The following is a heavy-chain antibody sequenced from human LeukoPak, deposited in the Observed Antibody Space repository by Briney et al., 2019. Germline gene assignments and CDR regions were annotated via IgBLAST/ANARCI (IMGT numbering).Heavy chain of an antibody. CDR2: VHYSGST. J-gene: IGHJ4*02. Sequence: SETLSLTCTVSGGSLSHYHWNWIRQFPGKGLEGVGYVHYSGSTHYNPSLEGRVTMSLDTSGNQFSLKLSSLSAADTAVSYCVRGFSRRNHGFGTNCYAPDFDYWGQGTLVTVSS. V-gene: IGHV4-59*01. CDR3: VRGFSRRNHGFGTNCYAPDFDY. CDR1: GGSLSHYH. D-gene: IGHD2-2*01.